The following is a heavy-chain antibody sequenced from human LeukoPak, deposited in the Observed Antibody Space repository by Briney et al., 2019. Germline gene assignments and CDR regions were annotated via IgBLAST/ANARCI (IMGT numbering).Heavy chain of an antibody. CDR1: GGSISSYY. D-gene: IGHD3-9*01. J-gene: IGHJ5*02. CDR2: IYYSGST. Sequence: PSETLSLTCTVSGGSISSYYWSWIRQPPGKGLEWIGYIYYSGSTNYNPSLKSRVTISVDTSKNQFSLKLSSVTAADTAVYYCARARLTGYNINWFDPRGQGTLVTVSS. V-gene: IGHV4-59*01. CDR3: ARARLTGYNINWFDP.